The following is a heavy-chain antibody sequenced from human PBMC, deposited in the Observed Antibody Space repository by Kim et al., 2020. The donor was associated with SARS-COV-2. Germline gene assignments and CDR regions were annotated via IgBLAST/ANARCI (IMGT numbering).Heavy chain of an antibody. CDR1: GGPFSGYY. Sequence: SETLSLICAVYGGPFSGYYWSWIRQPPGKGLEWIGEINHSGSTNYNPSLKSRVTISVDTSKNQFSLKLSSVTAADTAVYYCARDWGRVYSSSWFFWFDPWGQRTLVTVSS. CDR3: ARDWGRVYSSSWFFWFDP. V-gene: IGHV4-34*01. D-gene: IGHD6-13*01. CDR2: INHSGST. J-gene: IGHJ5*02.